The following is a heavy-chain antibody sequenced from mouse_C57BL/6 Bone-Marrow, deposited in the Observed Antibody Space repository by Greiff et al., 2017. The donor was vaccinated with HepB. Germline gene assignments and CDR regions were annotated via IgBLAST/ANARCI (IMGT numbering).Heavy chain of an antibody. Sequence: VQLQQSGAELVKPGASVKISCKASGYAFSSYWMNWVKQRPGKGLEWIGQIYPGDGDTNYNGKFKGKATLTADKSSSTAYMQLSSLTSEYSAVYFCARKSNYWYFDVWGTGTTVTVSS. D-gene: IGHD2-5*01. V-gene: IGHV1-80*01. CDR1: GYAFSSYW. CDR2: IYPGDGDT. J-gene: IGHJ1*03. CDR3: ARKSNYWYFDV.